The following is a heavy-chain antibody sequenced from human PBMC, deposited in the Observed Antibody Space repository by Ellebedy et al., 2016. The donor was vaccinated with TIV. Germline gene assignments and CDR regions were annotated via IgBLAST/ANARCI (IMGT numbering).Heavy chain of an antibody. CDR1: GFTFSTYG. D-gene: IGHD3-10*01. V-gene: IGHV3-30*03. CDR2: ISNDGRSK. CDR3: APGGTNKVKKGFAY. Sequence: PGGSLRLSCAASGFTFSTYGMHWVRQAPGKGLEWVSNISNDGRSKKHSDSVRGRFTISRDNSESTLYLQMDNLRPDDTAVYYCAPGGTNKVKKGFAYWGQGTLVTVSS. J-gene: IGHJ4*02.